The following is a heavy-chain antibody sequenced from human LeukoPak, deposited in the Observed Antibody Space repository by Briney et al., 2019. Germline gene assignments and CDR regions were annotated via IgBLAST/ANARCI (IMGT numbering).Heavy chain of an antibody. CDR1: GITLSNYG. Sequence: GGSLRLSCAVSGITLSNYGMSWVRQAPGKGLEWVSAISGSGGSTYYADSVKGRFTISRDNSKNTLYLQMNSLRAEDTAVYYCAKVGWTDTAMAPFDYWGQGTLVTVSS. CDR3: AKVGWTDTAMAPFDY. J-gene: IGHJ4*02. CDR2: ISGSGGST. D-gene: IGHD5-18*01. V-gene: IGHV3-23*01.